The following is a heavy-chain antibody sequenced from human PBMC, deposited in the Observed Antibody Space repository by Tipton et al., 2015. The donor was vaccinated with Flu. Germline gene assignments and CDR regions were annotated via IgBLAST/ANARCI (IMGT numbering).Heavy chain of an antibody. CDR1: GGSFSGYY. CDR2: INHSGST. D-gene: IGHD1-26*01. J-gene: IGHJ3*02. V-gene: IGHV4-34*01. CDR3: ARVGRELLNAFDI. Sequence: TLSLTCAVYGGSFSGYYWSWIRQPPGKGVEWIGEINHSGSTNYNPSLKSRVTISVDTSKNQFSLKLSSVTAADTAVYYCARVGRELLNAFDIWGQGTMATVSS.